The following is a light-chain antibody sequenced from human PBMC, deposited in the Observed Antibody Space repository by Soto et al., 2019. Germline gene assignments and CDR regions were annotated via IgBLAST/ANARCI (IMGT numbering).Light chain of an antibody. J-gene: IGKJ1*01. V-gene: IGKV1-5*03. CDR3: QHYNSYSEA. Sequence: DIQMTQSPSTLSASVGDMVTITCRASQTISSWLAWYQQKPGKAPKLLIYKASTLKSGVPSRFSGSGSGTEFTLTISSLQPDDFATYYCQHYNSYSEAFGQGTKVDI. CDR1: QTISSW. CDR2: KAS.